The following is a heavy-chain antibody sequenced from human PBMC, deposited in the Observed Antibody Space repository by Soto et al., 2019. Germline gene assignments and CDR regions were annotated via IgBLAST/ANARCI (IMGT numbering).Heavy chain of an antibody. V-gene: IGHV4-39*02. Sequence: PSETLSLTYTVSGGSISSSRCHWGWIRQPPGKGLEWIASIKYSGTTFYNPSLKSRVTLSRDNAKNSLLLQLNSLRAEDTAVYYCARDRGRPDLRDTHYYDSSDLDYGMDVWGQGTTVTVSS. CDR1: GGSISSSRCH. D-gene: IGHD3-22*01. CDR2: IKYSGTT. CDR3: ARDRGRPDLRDTHYYDSSDLDYGMDV. J-gene: IGHJ6*02.